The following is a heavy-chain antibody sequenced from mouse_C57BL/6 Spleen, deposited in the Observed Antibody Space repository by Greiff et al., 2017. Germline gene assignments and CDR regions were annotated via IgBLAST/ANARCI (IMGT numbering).Heavy chain of an antibody. CDR3: ARYIPSWAPYAMDY. J-gene: IGHJ4*01. Sequence: EVKVVESGGGLVQPGGSLSLSCAASGFTFTDYYMSWVRQPPGKALEWLGFIRNKANGYTTEYSASVKGRFTISRDNSQSILYLQMNALRAEDSATYYCARYIPSWAPYAMDYWGQGTSVTVSS. CDR2: IRNKANGYTT. V-gene: IGHV7-3*01. D-gene: IGHD6-1*01. CDR1: GFTFTDYY.